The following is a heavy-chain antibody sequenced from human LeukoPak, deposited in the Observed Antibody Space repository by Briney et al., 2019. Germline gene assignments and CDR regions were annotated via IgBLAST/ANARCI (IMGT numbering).Heavy chain of an antibody. Sequence: SETLSLTCAVSGYSISSGYYWGWIRQPPGKGLEWIGSIHHSGSTYYNPSLKSRVTISVDTSKNQFSLKLSSVTAADTAVYYCARQGVYGDYGTNLYYFDYWGQGTLVTVSS. CDR2: IHHSGST. CDR3: ARQGVYGDYGTNLYYFDY. V-gene: IGHV4-38-2*01. J-gene: IGHJ4*02. D-gene: IGHD4-17*01. CDR1: GYSISSGYY.